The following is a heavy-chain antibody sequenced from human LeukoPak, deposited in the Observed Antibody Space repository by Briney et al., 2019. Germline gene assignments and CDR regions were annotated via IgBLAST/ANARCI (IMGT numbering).Heavy chain of an antibody. CDR1: GFTFSSYA. CDR2: ISGSGGST. J-gene: IGHJ6*02. CDR3: AKHVTPPFFGMDV. D-gene: IGHD1-14*01. Sequence: GGSLRLSCAASGFTFSSYAMSWVRQAPGKGLEWVSAISGSGGSTYYADSVKGRFTISSDNSKNTLYLQMNSLRAEDTAVYYCAKHVTPPFFGMDVWGQRTTVTVSS. V-gene: IGHV3-23*01.